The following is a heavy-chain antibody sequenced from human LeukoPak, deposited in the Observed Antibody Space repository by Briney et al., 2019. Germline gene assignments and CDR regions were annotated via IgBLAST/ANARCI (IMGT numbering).Heavy chain of an antibody. Sequence: ASVKVSCRASGYTFTSYDIHWVRQASGHGLEWMGWMNPKSAHTGLAQRFQGRVTLTRNTSISTAYMELSSLTSEDTAMYYCTRGPSYHSKWVGGMWFDPWGQGTLVSVSS. V-gene: IGHV1-8*01. CDR2: MNPKSAHT. J-gene: IGHJ5*02. D-gene: IGHD3-10*01. CDR1: GYTFTSYD. CDR3: TRGPSYHSKWVGGMWFDP.